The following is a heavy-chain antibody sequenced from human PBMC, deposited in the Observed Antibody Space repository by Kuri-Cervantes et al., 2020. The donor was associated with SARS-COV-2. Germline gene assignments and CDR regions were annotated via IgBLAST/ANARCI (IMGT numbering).Heavy chain of an antibody. D-gene: IGHD2-8*01. CDR2: ISSSSSYI. CDR3: ARGFKQSNGVDY. V-gene: IGHV3-21*01. CDR1: GFTFSSYS. J-gene: IGHJ4*02. Sequence: GGSLRLSCAASGFTFSSYSMNWVRQAPGKGLEWVSSISSSSSYIYYADSVKGRFTISRDNAKNSLYLQMNSLRAEDTAVYYCARGFKQSNGVDYWGQGTLVTDSS.